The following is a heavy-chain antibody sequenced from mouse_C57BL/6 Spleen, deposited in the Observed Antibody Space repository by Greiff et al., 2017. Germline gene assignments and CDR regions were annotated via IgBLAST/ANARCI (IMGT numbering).Heavy chain of an antibody. CDR2: INPSTGGT. Sequence: EVQLQQSGPELVKPGASVKISCKASGYSFTGYYMNWVKQSPEKSLEWIGEINPSTGGTTYNQKFKAKDTLTVDKSSSTAYMQLKSLTSEDSAVYYCARSGTTVVGDYWGQGTTLTVSS. J-gene: IGHJ2*01. D-gene: IGHD1-1*01. CDR1: GYSFTGYY. CDR3: ARSGTTVVGDY. V-gene: IGHV1-42*01.